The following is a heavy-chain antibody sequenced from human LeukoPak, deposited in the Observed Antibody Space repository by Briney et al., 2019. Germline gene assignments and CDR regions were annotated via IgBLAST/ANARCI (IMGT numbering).Heavy chain of an antibody. J-gene: IGHJ4*02. CDR1: GFTFSSYA. CDR3: ARALGYCSSTSCPLDY. CDR2: ISYAGSNK. V-gene: IGHV3-30*04. Sequence: PGRSLRLSCAASGFTFSSYAMHWVRQAPGKGLEWVAVISYAGSNKYYADSVKGRFTISRDNSKNTLYLQMNSLRAEDTAVYYCARALGYCSSTSCPLDYWGQGTLVTVSS. D-gene: IGHD2-2*01.